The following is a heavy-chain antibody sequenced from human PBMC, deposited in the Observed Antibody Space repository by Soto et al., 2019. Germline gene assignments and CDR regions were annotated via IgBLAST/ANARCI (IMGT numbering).Heavy chain of an antibody. CDR3: ARRFVVTSFAGGEDA. J-gene: IGHJ5*02. D-gene: IGHD2-21*02. CDR1: GGSIISGAYY. V-gene: IGHV4-30-4*01. Sequence: QMQLLESGPGLVKPSQTLSLSCAVSGGSIISGAYYWSWIRQPPGKGLEWLGYVSYTGTTSYKPSLHLRARMSLDTSKSHFSLILGGVTAAGTAVSYCARRFVVTSFAGGEDAWGQRILVTVSS. CDR2: VSYTGTT.